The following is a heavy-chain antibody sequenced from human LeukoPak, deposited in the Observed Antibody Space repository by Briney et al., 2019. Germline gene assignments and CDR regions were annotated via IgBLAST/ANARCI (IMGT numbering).Heavy chain of an antibody. J-gene: IGHJ6*02. V-gene: IGHV3-11*01. CDR1: GFTVSSNY. CDR3: AKKDTILYYFGMDL. CDR2: ISSSGNTI. Sequence: GGSLRLSCAASGFTVSSNYMSWVRQAPGKGLEWVSYISSSGNTIYYADSVKGRFTVSRDNAKNSLYLQMNSLRAEDTAVYYCAKKDTILYYFGMDLWGQGTTVTVSS. D-gene: IGHD3-10*01.